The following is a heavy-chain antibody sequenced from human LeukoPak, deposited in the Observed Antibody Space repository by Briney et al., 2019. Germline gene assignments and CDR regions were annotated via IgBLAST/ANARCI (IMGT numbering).Heavy chain of an antibody. V-gene: IGHV1-69*13. J-gene: IGHJ3*02. CDR3: ARDRGMEAAGTSAFDI. Sequence: SVKVSCKASGGTFISYAISWVRQAPGQGLEWMGGIIPIFGTANYAQKFQGRATITADESTSTAYMELSSLRSEDTAVYYCARDRGMEAAGTSAFDIWGQGTMVTVSS. CDR1: GGTFISYA. CDR2: IIPIFGTA. D-gene: IGHD6-13*01.